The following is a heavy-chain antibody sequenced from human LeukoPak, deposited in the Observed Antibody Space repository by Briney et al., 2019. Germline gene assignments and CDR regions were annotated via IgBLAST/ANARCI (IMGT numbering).Heavy chain of an antibody. V-gene: IGHV3-74*01. Sequence: PGGSLRLSCAVSGLTLSSYRMHWVRQAPGKGLVWVSAIETDGKSATYADSVKGRFTISRDNAKNTLYLQMNSLRAEDTAVYFCARDYQGVHYWGQGTLVTVSS. CDR2: IETDGKSA. CDR1: GLTLSSYR. D-gene: IGHD2-8*01. CDR3: ARDYQGVHY. J-gene: IGHJ4*02.